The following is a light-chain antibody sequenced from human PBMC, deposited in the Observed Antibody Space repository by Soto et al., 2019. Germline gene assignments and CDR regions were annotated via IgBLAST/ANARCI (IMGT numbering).Light chain of an antibody. CDR2: SNN. J-gene: IGLJ1*01. V-gene: IGLV1-44*01. Sequence: QSVLTQPPSASGTPGQRVTISWSGSSSNIGSNTGNWYQQLPGTAPKLLIYSNNQRPSGVPDRFSGSKSGTSASLAISGLQSEDEADYYCAAWDDSLNGYVFGTGTKVTVL. CDR3: AAWDDSLNGYV. CDR1: SSNIGSNT.